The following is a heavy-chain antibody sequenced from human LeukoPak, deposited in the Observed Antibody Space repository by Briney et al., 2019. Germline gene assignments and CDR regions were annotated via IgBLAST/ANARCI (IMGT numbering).Heavy chain of an antibody. J-gene: IGHJ4*02. CDR2: IDTNTGNP. CDR3: ADCYDSSGFFAY. V-gene: IGHV7-4-1*02. Sequence: ASVKVSCKGSGYTFTKYAISWVRQAPGQGLEYMGWIDTNTGNPTYAQGFTGRFVFSLDTSVSTAYLQISSLKAEDSAIYFCADCYDSSGFFAYWGQGTLVTVSS. D-gene: IGHD3-22*01. CDR1: GYTFTKYA.